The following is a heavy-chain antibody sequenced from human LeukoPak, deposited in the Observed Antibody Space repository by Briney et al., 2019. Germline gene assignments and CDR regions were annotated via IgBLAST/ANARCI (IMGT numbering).Heavy chain of an antibody. Sequence: PSQTLSLTCTVSGGSISSGGYYWSWIRQHPGKGLEWIGYIYYSGSTYYNSSLKSRVTISVDTSKNQFSLKLSSVTAADTAVYYCARDGCLRGLCLPWAFDIWGQGTMVTVSS. CDR2: IYYSGST. CDR3: ARDGCLRGLCLPWAFDI. CDR1: GGSISSGGYY. D-gene: IGHD3-10*01. V-gene: IGHV4-31*03. J-gene: IGHJ3*02.